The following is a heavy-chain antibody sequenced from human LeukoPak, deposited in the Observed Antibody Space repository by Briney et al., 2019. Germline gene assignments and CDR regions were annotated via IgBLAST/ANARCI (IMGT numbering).Heavy chain of an antibody. CDR3: ARGAYADRTGYNLDS. J-gene: IGHJ4*02. CDR2: ISTSGQT. CDR1: GGSVNSGTYY. D-gene: IGHD5-24*01. Sequence: SETLSLTCSVSGGSVNSGTYYWSWIRQPAGKGLEWIGRISTSGQTTYNPSVKSRVTISLDTSRSQFSLNLTSVTAADSAVYYCARGAYADRTGYNLDSWGQGTLVFVSS. V-gene: IGHV4-61*02.